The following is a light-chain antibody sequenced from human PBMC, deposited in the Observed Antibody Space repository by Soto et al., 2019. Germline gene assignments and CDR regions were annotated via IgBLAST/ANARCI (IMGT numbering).Light chain of an antibody. CDR3: SSYTSSSTYV. V-gene: IGLV2-14*01. Sequence: QSVLTQPASVSGSPGQSITISCTGTSSDVGGYNYVSWYQQHPGKAHKLMIYEVSNRPSGVSNRFSGSKSGNTASLTISGLQAEEEADYYCSSYTSSSTYVFATGTKVTVL. J-gene: IGLJ1*01. CDR2: EVS. CDR1: SSDVGGYNY.